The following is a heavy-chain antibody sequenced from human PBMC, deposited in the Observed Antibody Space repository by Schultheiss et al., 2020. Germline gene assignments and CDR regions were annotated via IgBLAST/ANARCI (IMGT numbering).Heavy chain of an antibody. CDR1: GYTFTSYA. J-gene: IGHJ6*02. CDR3: AEGDYVYGMDV. V-gene: IGHV1-18*01. CDR2: ISAYNGNT. Sequence: ASVKVSCKASGYTFTSYAMNWVRQAPGQGLEWMGWISAYNGNTNYAQKLQGRVTMTTDTSTSTAYMELRSLRSDDTAVYYCAEGDYVYGMDVWGQGTTVTVSS.